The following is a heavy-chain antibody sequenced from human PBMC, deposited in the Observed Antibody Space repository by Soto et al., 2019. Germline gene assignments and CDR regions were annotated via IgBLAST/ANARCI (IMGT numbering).Heavy chain of an antibody. Sequence: PSHTLSLTCAISGDSVSSNSAAWNLIRQSPSRGLEWLGRTYYRSKWFNNYPLSVKSRITINPDTSKNQFSLQLNSVTPEDTAVYYCARGDQGFEYWGKGTLVTVSS. J-gene: IGHJ4*02. CDR3: ARGDQGFEY. D-gene: IGHD3-16*01. CDR2: TYYRSKWFN. V-gene: IGHV6-1*01. CDR1: GDSVSSNSAA.